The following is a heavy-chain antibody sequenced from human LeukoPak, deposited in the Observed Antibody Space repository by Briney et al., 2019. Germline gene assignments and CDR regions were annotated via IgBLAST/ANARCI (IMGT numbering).Heavy chain of an antibody. V-gene: IGHV4-31*03. CDR3: AGVGSSGLYYSGSTDYSLYLDV. D-gene: IGHD3-22*01. J-gene: IGHJ6*04. Sequence: PSETLSLTCTVSGGSISSVGNYWTWIRQLPGKGLECIGYIYNSGSTYYNPSLARRVSISIDTSENQFALKLSSVTAADTAVYYCAGVGSSGLYYSGSTDYSLYLDVWGKGTTVTVSS. CDR2: IYNSGST. CDR1: GGSISSVGNY.